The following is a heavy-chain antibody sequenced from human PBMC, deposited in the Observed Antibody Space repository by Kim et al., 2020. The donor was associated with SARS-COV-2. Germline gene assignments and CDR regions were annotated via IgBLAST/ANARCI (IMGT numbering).Heavy chain of an antibody. J-gene: IGHJ3*02. D-gene: IGHD3-10*01. Sequence: ASVKVSCKASGYTFTGYYMHWVRQAPGQGLEWMGRINPNSGGTNYAQKFQGRVTMTRDTSISTAYMELSRLRSDDTAVYYCARDGYYGSGSYLDAFDIWGQGTMVTVSS. CDR3: ARDGYYGSGSYLDAFDI. CDR2: INPNSGGT. V-gene: IGHV1-2*06. CDR1: GYTFTGYY.